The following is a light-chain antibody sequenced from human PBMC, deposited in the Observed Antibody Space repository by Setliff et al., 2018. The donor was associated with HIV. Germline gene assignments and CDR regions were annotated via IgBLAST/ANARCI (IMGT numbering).Light chain of an antibody. Sequence: ALTQPASVSGSPGQSITISCTGTSSDVGGYNYVSWYQQHPGKAPKLMIYDVSNRPSGVSNRFSASKSGSTASLTVSGLRAEDEADYHCASYAGGDIYVFGSGTKVTVL. CDR3: ASYAGGDIYV. CDR1: SSDVGGYNY. J-gene: IGLJ1*01. V-gene: IGLV2-14*03. CDR2: DVS.